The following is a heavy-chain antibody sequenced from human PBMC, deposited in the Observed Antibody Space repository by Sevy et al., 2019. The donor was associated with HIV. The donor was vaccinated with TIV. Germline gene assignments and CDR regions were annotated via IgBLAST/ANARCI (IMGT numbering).Heavy chain of an antibody. D-gene: IGHD1-20*01. Sequence: SETLSLTCTVSGGSMNIYYGSWIRQPPGKGLEWIGYIYYRGSTNYNPSLKSRVTISVDTSKNQFSLKLRSVTAADTAVYYCARVGFNWNDVDYWGQGTLVTVSS. CDR1: GGSMNIYY. J-gene: IGHJ4*02. CDR3: ARVGFNWNDVDY. CDR2: IYYRGST. V-gene: IGHV4-59*01.